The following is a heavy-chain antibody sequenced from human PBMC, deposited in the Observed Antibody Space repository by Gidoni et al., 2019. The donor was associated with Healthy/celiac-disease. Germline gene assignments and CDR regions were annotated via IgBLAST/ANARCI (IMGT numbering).Heavy chain of an antibody. V-gene: IGHV5-51*01. CDR2: IYPGDSDT. CDR1: GYRITSSW. D-gene: IGHD2-2*01. Sequence: EVQLAQSGAAERKPGEPPMIPCTASGYRITSSWCGWVRQMPGKGLEWMGIIYPGDSDTRDSPYFQGQVTSSADKSSSTACLQWSGLRASDTAMYYCARQGIYCSSTSCYELYYCGMDVWGQGTTVTVSS. CDR3: ARQGIYCSSTSCYELYYCGMDV. J-gene: IGHJ6*02.